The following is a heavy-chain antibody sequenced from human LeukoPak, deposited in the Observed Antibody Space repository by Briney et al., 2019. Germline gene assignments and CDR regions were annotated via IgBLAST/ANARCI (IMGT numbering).Heavy chain of an antibody. V-gene: IGHV4-59*01. D-gene: IGHD6-13*01. CDR3: ARSPIAYPRSYYMDV. J-gene: IGHJ6*03. CDR2: IYYSGST. Sequence: SETLSLTCTVSGGSISSYYWSWIRQPPGKGLEWIGYIYYSGSTNYNPSLKSRVTTSVDTSKNQFSLKLSSVTAADTAVYYCARSPIAYPRSYYMDVWGKGTTVTVSS. CDR1: GGSISSYY.